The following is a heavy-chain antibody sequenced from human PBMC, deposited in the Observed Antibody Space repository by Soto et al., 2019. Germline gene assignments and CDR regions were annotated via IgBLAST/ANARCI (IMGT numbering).Heavy chain of an antibody. D-gene: IGHD2-15*01. J-gene: IGHJ4*02. CDR2: IYSGGST. CDR1: GFTVSSNY. CDR3: ATAKLLLPWLFDY. V-gene: IGHV3-66*01. Sequence: GGSLRLSCAASGFTVSSNYMSWVRQAPGKGLEWVSVIYSGGSTYYADSVRGRFTISRDDSKNTLFLQMNSLRAEDTAVYYCATAKLLLPWLFDYWGQGTLVTVSS.